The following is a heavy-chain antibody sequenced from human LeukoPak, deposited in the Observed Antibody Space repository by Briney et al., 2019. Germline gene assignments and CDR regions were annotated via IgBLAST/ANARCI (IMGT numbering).Heavy chain of an antibody. CDR2: IYSGGST. CDR1: GFSVSSNY. CDR3: ARDYRTAIAALGTDY. Sequence: GGSLRLSCAASGFSVSSNYMTWVRQAPGKGPEWVSVIYSGGSTYYADSVKGRFTISRDNSKNTLYLQMNSLRAEDTAVYYCARDYRTAIAALGTDYWGQGTLVTVSS. D-gene: IGHD6-13*01. J-gene: IGHJ4*02. V-gene: IGHV3-53*01.